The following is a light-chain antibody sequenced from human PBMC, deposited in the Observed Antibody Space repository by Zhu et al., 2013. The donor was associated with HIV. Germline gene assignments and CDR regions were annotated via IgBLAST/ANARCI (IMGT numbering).Light chain of an antibody. J-gene: IGKJ5*01. Sequence: EVVLTQSPVTLSVSPGERATLSCRTSQSVDTNLAWYQQKPGQAPRLLFYGASSRATGVPQRFNGYGSGTDFTLTISRLEPEDFAVYYCQQYGDSLITFGRGTRLEI. CDR1: QSVDTN. CDR2: GAS. CDR3: QQYGDSLIT. V-gene: IGKV3-20*01.